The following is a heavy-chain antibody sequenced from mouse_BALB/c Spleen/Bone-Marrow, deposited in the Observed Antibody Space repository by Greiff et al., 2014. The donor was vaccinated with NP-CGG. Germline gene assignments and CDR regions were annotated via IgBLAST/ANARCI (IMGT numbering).Heavy chain of an antibody. J-gene: IGHJ4*01. D-gene: IGHD1-2*01. Sequence: VQLQQSGPGLVAPSQSLSISCTVSGSSLTSYGVHWVRQPPGKGLEWLGVIWADGSTNYNSALMSRLSISKDNSKSQVFLKMNSLQTGDTAMYYCARITTATGAMDYWGQGTSVTVSS. V-gene: IGHV2-9*02. CDR1: GSSLTSYG. CDR3: ARITTATGAMDY. CDR2: IWADGST.